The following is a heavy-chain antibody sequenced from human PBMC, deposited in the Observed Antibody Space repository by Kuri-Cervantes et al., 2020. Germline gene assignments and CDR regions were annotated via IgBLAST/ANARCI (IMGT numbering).Heavy chain of an antibody. Sequence: GGSLRLSCAASGFTFSSYSMNWVRQAPGKGLEWVSYISSSSSTIYYADSVKGRFTISRDNAKNSLYLQMNSLRAEDTAVYYCARADSYHYDRSGYYWYFDLWGRGTLVTVSS. J-gene: IGHJ2*01. CDR1: GFTFSSYS. CDR2: ISSSSSTI. V-gene: IGHV3-48*01. D-gene: IGHD3-22*01. CDR3: ARADSYHYDRSGYYWYFDL.